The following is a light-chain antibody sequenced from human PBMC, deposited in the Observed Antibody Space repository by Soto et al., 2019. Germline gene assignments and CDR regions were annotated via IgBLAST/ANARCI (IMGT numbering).Light chain of an antibody. CDR3: AAWDDSLNGVV. CDR2: RNN. CDR1: SSNIGSNT. J-gene: IGLJ2*01. V-gene: IGLV1-44*01. Sequence: QSALTQPPSASGTPGQRVTISCSGSSSNIGSNTVNWYQQLPGTAPKLIIYRNNQRPSGVPDRFSGSKSGTSASLAISGLQSEDEADYYCAAWDDSLNGVVFGGGTKLTVL.